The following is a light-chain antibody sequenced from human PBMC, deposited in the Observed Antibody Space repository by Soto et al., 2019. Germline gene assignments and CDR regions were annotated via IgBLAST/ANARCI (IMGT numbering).Light chain of an antibody. CDR2: AAS. V-gene: IGKV1-12*01. J-gene: IGKJ3*01. CDR1: QRISNW. Sequence: DIQMTPSPSSVSASVGDRVTITCRASQRISNWVAWYQQKPGKAPNLLIYAASTLQSGAPSRFSGSGSGTDFILTISSLQPVDSATYYCQQASSFPFTFGPGTKVDV. CDR3: QQASSFPFT.